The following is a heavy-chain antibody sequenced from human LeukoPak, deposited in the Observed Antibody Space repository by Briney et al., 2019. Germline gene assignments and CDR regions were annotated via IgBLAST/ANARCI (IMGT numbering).Heavy chain of an antibody. J-gene: IGHJ3*02. CDR2: IGYRGGSI. Sequence: GGSLRLSCAASGFTFSNYAMSWVRQAPGKGLEWVSIIGYRGGSIYYAYSVQGRFTISRDNSKNTLSLQMNGLRPEDTAVYYCAKDPNGDYIGTFDIWGQGTMVTVSS. CDR1: GFTFSNYA. CDR3: AKDPNGDYIGTFDI. D-gene: IGHD4-17*01. V-gene: IGHV3-23*01.